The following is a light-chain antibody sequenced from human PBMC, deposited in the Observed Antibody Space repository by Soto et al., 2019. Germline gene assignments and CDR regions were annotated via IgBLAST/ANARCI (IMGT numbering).Light chain of an antibody. V-gene: IGKV3-15*01. CDR3: RQYDDWPLT. CDR1: QSVNTN. Sequence: EIMMTQSPATLSVSPGERGTLSCRASQSVNTNLAWYQQKPGQAPRLLIYGASTRATGIPARLSGSGSGTEFTLTISGLQAEDFAVYYCRQYDDWPLTFGQGTKVEIK. J-gene: IGKJ1*01. CDR2: GAS.